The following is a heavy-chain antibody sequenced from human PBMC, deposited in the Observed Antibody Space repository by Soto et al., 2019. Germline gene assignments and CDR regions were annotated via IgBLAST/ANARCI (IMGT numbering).Heavy chain of an antibody. V-gene: IGHV3-74*01. CDR3: ARDGVDTAMVSDYYYYYMDV. J-gene: IGHJ6*03. D-gene: IGHD5-18*01. CDR2: INSDGSST. CDR1: GFTFSSYW. Sequence: PGVSLRLSFAASGFTFSSYWMHWVRQAPGKGLVWVSRINSDGSSTSYADSVKGRFTISRDNAKNTLYLQMNSLRAEDTAVYYCARDGVDTAMVSDYYYYYMDVWGKGTTVTVSS.